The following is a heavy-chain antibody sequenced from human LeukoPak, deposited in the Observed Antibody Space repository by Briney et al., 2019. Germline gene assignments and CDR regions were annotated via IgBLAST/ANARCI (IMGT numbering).Heavy chain of an antibody. D-gene: IGHD6-13*01. V-gene: IGHV3-23*01. CDR1: GFTFSSYA. Sequence: GGSLRLSCAASGFTFSSYAMSWVRQAPGKGLEWVSGISGSGRTTYYADSVKGRFTISRDNSKNTVYLQMNSLRAEDTAVYYCGKGGSSWATFDYWGQGTLVTVSS. CDR3: GKGGSSWATFDY. CDR2: ISGSGRTT. J-gene: IGHJ4*02.